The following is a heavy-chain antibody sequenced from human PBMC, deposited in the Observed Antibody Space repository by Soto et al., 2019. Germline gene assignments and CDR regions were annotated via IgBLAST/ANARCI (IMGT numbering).Heavy chain of an antibody. CDR3: AKGAYCSGGSCRPSKLYYFDY. V-gene: IGHV3-23*01. J-gene: IGHJ4*02. Sequence: GGSLRLSCAASGFTFSSYAMSWVRQAPGKGLEWVSAISGSGGSTYYADSVKGRFTISRDNSKNTLYLQMNSLRAEDTAVYYCAKGAYCSGGSCRPSKLYYFDYWGQGTLVTVSS. D-gene: IGHD2-15*01. CDR2: ISGSGGST. CDR1: GFTFSSYA.